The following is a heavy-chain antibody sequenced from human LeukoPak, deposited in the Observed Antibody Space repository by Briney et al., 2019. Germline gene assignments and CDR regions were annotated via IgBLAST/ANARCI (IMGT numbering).Heavy chain of an antibody. Sequence: SGTLSLTCTVSGGSISSYYWSWIRQPPGKGLEWIGYIYYSGSTNYNPSLKSRVTISVDTYKNQFSLKLSSVTAADTAVYYCARLPYGDYYYYMDVWGKGTTVTVSS. J-gene: IGHJ6*03. D-gene: IGHD4-17*01. CDR1: GGSISSYY. CDR3: ARLPYGDYYYYMDV. V-gene: IGHV4-59*08. CDR2: IYYSGST.